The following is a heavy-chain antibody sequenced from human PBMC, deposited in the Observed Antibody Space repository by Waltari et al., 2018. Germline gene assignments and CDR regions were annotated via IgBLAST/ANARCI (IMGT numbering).Heavy chain of an antibody. J-gene: IGHJ4*02. CDR3: ARVLIRTSGLNFDS. V-gene: IGHV4-39*07. CDR2: IYYSGSS. D-gene: IGHD3-16*01. Sequence: QQESGPSLVKPSETLPLPCPVSYWSISSRSYYWGWIRLAPGKGLEWIGHIYYSGSSYHNPSLKSRITMSVDSSKNQFSLTLSSVTAADTAVYYCARVLIRTSGLNFDSWGQGSLVTVSS. CDR1: YWSISSRSYY.